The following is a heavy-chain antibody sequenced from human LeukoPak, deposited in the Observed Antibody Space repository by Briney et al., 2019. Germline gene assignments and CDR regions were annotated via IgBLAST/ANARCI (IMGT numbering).Heavy chain of an antibody. CDR1: GGSISSGGYY. CDR2: IYYSGST. D-gene: IGHD3-10*01. J-gene: IGHJ4*02. V-gene: IGHV4-31*03. CDR3: ARYYGSGIDSDY. Sequence: SQTLSLTCTVSGGSISSGGYYWSWIRQHPGKGLEWIGYIYYSGSTYYNPSLKSRVTISIDTSKNQFSLRLSSVTAADTAVYYCARYYGSGIDSDYWGQGTLVTVSS.